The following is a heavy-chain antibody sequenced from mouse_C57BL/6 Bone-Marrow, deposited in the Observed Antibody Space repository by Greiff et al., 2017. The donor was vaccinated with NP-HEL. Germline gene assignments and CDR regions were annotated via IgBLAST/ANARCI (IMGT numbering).Heavy chain of an antibody. J-gene: IGHJ3*01. Sequence: EVQLQQSGPVLVKPGASVKMSCKASGYTFTDYYMNWVKQSHGKSLEWIGVINPYNGGTSYNQKFKGKATLTVDKSSSTAYMELNSLTSEDSAVYYCARVGGLPAWFAYWGQGTLVTVSA. V-gene: IGHV1-19*01. CDR3: ARVGGLPAWFAY. CDR1: GYTFTDYY. CDR2: INPYNGGT. D-gene: IGHD2-4*01.